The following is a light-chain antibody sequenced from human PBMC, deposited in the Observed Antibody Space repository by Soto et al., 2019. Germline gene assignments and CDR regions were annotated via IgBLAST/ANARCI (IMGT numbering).Light chain of an antibody. Sequence: DIQMTQSPSTVCASVGDSVTITCRASQSISIWLAWYQQKPGKAPKILIYKASSLESGVPSRFSGSGSGTEFTLTISSLQPDDFATYYCQQYNGYRWTFGQGTKVDIK. J-gene: IGKJ1*01. CDR3: QQYNGYRWT. V-gene: IGKV1-5*03. CDR1: QSISIW. CDR2: KAS.